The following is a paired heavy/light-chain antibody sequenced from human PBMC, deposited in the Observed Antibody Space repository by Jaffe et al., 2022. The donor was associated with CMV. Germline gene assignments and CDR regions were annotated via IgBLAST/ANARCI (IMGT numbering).Heavy chain of an antibody. V-gene: IGHV3-74*01. CDR2: IDGDGSGA. D-gene: IGHD1-26*01. CDR1: GFTFTNYW. J-gene: IGHJ4*02. CDR3: ASVGATTVGY. Sequence: EVQLVESGGGLVQPGGSLRLSCAASGFTFTNYWMHWVRQAPGKGLVWVSRIDGDGSGATYADSVKGRFTISRDNAKSTLYLQMNSLTAEDTAVYYCASVGATTVGYWGQGTLVTVSS.
Light chain of an antibody. Sequence: QSALTQPASVSGSPGQSITISCTGTSSDVGSHNLVSWFQQYPGKAPKLMIYEVSKRPSGVSNRLSGSKSGNTASLTIAGLQAEDEADYYCCSYTSSNSWMFGGGTKLTVL. CDR2: EVS. V-gene: IGLV2-23*02. J-gene: IGLJ3*02. CDR1: SSDVGSHNL. CDR3: CSYTSSNSWM.